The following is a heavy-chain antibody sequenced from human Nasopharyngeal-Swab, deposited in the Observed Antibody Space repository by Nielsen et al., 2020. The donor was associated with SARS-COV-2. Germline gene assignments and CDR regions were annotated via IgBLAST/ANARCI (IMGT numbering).Heavy chain of an antibody. CDR3: ARELFGRYCSSTSCRGWFDP. J-gene: IGHJ5*02. Sequence: GGSLRLSCAASGFAFSNYAMSWVRQAPGKGLEWVAGISGTGGNTYYPDAVKGRFTISRDNPKNTVYVQMNSLRAEDTAVYYCARELFGRYCSSTSCRGWFDPWGQGTLVTVSS. CDR2: ISGTGGNT. CDR1: GFAFSNYA. V-gene: IGHV3-23*01. D-gene: IGHD2-2*01.